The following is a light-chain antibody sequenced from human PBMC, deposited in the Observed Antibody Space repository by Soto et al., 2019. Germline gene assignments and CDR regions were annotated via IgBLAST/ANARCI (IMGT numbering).Light chain of an antibody. CDR1: QSVSSN. Sequence: EIVRARSPATLRGSPGERATLSCRASQSVSSNLAWYQQKPGQAPRFLIYGASTRATGIPARFSGSGSGTEFTLTISSLQSEDCAVYYCQQYDNWPLTSGGGTKVDIK. J-gene: IGKJ4*01. CDR2: GAS. CDR3: QQYDNWPLT. V-gene: IGKV3-15*01.